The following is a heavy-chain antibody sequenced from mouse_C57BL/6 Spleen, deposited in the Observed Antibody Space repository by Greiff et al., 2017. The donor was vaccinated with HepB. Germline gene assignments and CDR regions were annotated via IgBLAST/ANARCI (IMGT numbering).Heavy chain of an antibody. J-gene: IGHJ1*03. CDR2: ISDGGSYT. Sequence: DVMLVESGGGLVKPGGSLKLSCAASGFTFSSYAMSWVRQTPEKRLEWVATISDGGSYTYYPDNVKGRFTISRDNAKNNLYLQMSHLKSEDTAMYYCARGDYYGSSYWYFDGWGTGTTVTVSS. CDR1: GFTFSSYA. CDR3: ARGDYYGSSYWYFDG. D-gene: IGHD1-1*01. V-gene: IGHV5-4*03.